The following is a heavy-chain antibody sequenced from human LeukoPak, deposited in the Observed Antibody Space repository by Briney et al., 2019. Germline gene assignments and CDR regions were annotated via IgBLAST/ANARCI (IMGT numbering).Heavy chain of an antibody. J-gene: IGHJ6*02. D-gene: IGHD2/OR15-2a*01. Sequence: GGSLRLSCAGSGFNFYSYWMSWVRQAPGKGLEWVANIKQDGSEKHYVDSVKGRFTISRDNAKNTVYLQMNSLRAEDTAVYYCARDTYYYNSSTFYHYYYGMDVWGQGTTVTVSS. CDR1: GFNFYSYW. CDR2: IKQDGSEK. CDR3: ARDTYYYNSSTFYHYYYGMDV. V-gene: IGHV3-7*01.